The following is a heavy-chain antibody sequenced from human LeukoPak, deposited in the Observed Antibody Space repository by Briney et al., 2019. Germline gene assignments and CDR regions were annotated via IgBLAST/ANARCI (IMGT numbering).Heavy chain of an antibody. CDR3: ARYRGSRSFDY. CDR1: GFTFSGYW. Sequence: AGGSLRLSCAASGFTFSGYWMGWVRRTPGKGLEWVANIKQDGSEKYYVDSVKGRFTISRDNVKNSLYLQMNSLRAEDTAVYYCARYRGSRSFDYWGQGTLVSVSS. J-gene: IGHJ4*02. V-gene: IGHV3-7*03. CDR2: IKQDGSEK. D-gene: IGHD3-10*01.